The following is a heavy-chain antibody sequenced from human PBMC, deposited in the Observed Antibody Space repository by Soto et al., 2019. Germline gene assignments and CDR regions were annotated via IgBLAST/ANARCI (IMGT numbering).Heavy chain of an antibody. D-gene: IGHD6-13*01. Sequence: GGSLRLSCAASGFTFSTYWRSWVRQAPGKGLEWVANIKQDGSEKYYVDSVKGRFTISRDNAEKSLYLQMNSLRAEDTAVYYCAKAYSNSWPNDWFDPWGQGTLVTVSS. CDR3: AKAYSNSWPNDWFDP. V-gene: IGHV3-7*05. J-gene: IGHJ5*02. CDR2: IKQDGSEK. CDR1: GFTFSTYW.